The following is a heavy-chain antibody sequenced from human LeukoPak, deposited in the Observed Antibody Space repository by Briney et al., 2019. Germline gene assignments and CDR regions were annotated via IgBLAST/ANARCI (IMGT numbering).Heavy chain of an antibody. CDR2: IRYDGSNK. V-gene: IGHV3-30*02. J-gene: IGHJ4*02. CDR3: AGGLLGCSGGSCYPTDY. CDR1: GFTFGSYG. D-gene: IGHD2-15*01. Sequence: GGSLRLSCAASGFTFGSYGMHWVRQAPGKGLEWVAFIRYDGSNKYYADTVKGRFTISRDNSKNTLYLQMNSLRAEDTAVYYCAGGLLGCSGGSCYPTDYWGQGTLVTVSS.